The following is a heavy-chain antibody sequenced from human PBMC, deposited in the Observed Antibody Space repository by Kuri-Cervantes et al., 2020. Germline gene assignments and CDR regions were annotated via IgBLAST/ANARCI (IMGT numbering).Heavy chain of an antibody. Sequence: GSLRLSCTVSGGSISSYYWSWIRQPPGKGLEWIGYIYYSGSTNYNPSLRSRVTISVDTSKNQFSLKLSSVTAADTAVFYCARLDCGGDCYFLRRYFDLWGRGTLVTVSS. CDR1: GGSISSYY. J-gene: IGHJ2*01. CDR3: ARLDCGGDCYFLRRYFDL. CDR2: IYYSGST. D-gene: IGHD2-21*02. V-gene: IGHV4-59*08.